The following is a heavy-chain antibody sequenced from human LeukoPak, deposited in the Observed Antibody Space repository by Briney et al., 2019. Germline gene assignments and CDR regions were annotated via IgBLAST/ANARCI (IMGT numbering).Heavy chain of an antibody. CDR2: ISAYNGNT. J-gene: IGHJ4*02. CDR3: ARALWFGGYDYFDY. D-gene: IGHD3-10*01. Sequence: ASVKVSCKASGYTFTSYGISWVRQAPGQGPEWMGWISAYNGNTNYAQKLQGRVTMTTDTSTSTAYMELRSLRSDDTAVYYCARALWFGGYDYFDYWGQGTLVTVSS. V-gene: IGHV1-18*01. CDR1: GYTFTSYG.